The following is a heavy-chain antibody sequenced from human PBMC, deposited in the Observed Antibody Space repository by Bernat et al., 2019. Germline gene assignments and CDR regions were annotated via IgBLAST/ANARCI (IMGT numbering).Heavy chain of an antibody. CDR3: ARDLFSGHATGDY. D-gene: IGHD1-26*01. J-gene: IGHJ4*02. CDR1: GFTFSNYE. V-gene: IGHV3-48*03. Sequence: EVQLVESGGGLVQPGGSLRLSCAASGFTFSNYEINWVRQTPGEGLEWVSSISSSGSTVYYADSVKGRFTISRDNAKNSLYLQMNRLRAEDKAVYYCARDLFSGHATGDYWGQGTLVTVSS. CDR2: ISSSGSTV.